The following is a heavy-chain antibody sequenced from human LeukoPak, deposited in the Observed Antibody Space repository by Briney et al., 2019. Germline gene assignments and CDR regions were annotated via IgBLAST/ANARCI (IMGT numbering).Heavy chain of an antibody. D-gene: IGHD1-26*01. CDR1: GGSISSYY. J-gene: IGHJ4*02. CDR2: ISYSGST. V-gene: IGHV4-59*08. Sequence: PSETLSLTCTVSGGSISSYYWSWIRQSPGKELEWIGYISYSGSTNYNPSLKSRVTISVDTSKNQFSLRLRSVAAADTAVYYCARTVGATSTSFDYWGQGTLVTVSS. CDR3: ARTVGATSTSFDY.